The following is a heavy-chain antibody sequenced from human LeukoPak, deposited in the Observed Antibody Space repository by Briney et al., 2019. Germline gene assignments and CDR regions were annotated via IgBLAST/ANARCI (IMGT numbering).Heavy chain of an antibody. D-gene: IGHD3-10*01. J-gene: IGHJ6*03. Sequence: ASVKVSCKVSGYTLTELSMHWVRQAPGKGLEWMGGFDPEDGETIYAQKFQGRVTITRDTSASTAYMELSSLRSEDMAVYYCARARGYGSGSYYYMDVWGKGTTVTVSS. CDR1: GYTLTELS. V-gene: IGHV1-24*01. CDR2: FDPEDGET. CDR3: ARARGYGSGSYYYMDV.